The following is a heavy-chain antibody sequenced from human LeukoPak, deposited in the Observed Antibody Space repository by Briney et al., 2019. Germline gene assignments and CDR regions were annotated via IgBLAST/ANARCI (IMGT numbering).Heavy chain of an antibody. V-gene: IGHV1-18*01. CDR2: ISAYNGNT. CDR3: ARDPAANYDFWRGYYQGYYYGMDV. CDR1: GYTFTSYG. Sequence: ASVNVSCKASGYTFTSYGISWVRQAPGQGLEWMGWISAYNGNTNYAQKFQGRVTMTTDTSTSTAYLELRSLRSDDTAVYYCARDPAANYDFWRGYYQGYYYGMDVWGQGTTVTVSS. D-gene: IGHD3-3*01. J-gene: IGHJ6*02.